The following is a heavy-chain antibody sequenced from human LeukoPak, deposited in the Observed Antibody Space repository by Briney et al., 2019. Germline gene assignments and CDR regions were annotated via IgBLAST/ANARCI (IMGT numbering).Heavy chain of an antibody. J-gene: IGHJ4*02. Sequence: PGGSLRLSCAASGFTFSSYAMSWVRQAPGKGLEWVANIKQDGSEKYYVDSVKGRFTISRDNAKNSLYLQMNSLRAEDTAVYYCARIGSGWYWDYWGQGILVTVSS. V-gene: IGHV3-7*01. CDR2: IKQDGSEK. D-gene: IGHD6-19*01. CDR3: ARIGSGWYWDY. CDR1: GFTFSSYA.